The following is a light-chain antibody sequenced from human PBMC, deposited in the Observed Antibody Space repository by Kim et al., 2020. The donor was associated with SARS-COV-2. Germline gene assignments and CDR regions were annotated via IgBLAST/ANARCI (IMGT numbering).Light chain of an antibody. Sequence: QRFISSCTCSSSNIGAGCDVNWYHHFPGTAPRLLIYSDDNRPSGVPDRFCGTKSGTSASLAISVLQAEDEADYYCQSYDNGLRAWVFGGGTQLTVL. J-gene: IGLJ2*01. CDR3: QSYDNGLRAWV. V-gene: IGLV1-40*01. CDR2: SDD. CDR1: SSNIGAGCD.